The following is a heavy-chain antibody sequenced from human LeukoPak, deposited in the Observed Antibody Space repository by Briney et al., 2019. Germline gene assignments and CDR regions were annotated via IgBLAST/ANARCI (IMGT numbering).Heavy chain of an antibody. D-gene: IGHD2-21*02. CDR1: GFTFSDYY. J-gene: IGHJ4*02. CDR2: ISSSGSTI. CDR3: ARVNRVTAIQELDY. V-gene: IGHV3-11*01. Sequence: PGGSLRLSCAASGFTFSDYYMTWIRQAPGKGLEWVSCISSSGSTIFYADSVKGRFTISRDNAKSSLFLQMNSLRAEDTAVYYCARVNRVTAIQELDYWGQGPLVTVSS.